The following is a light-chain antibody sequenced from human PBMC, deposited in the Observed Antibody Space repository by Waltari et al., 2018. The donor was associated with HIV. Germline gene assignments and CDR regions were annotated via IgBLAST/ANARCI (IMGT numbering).Light chain of an antibody. CDR1: SSDVGSYNL. CDR2: EVT. J-gene: IGLJ3*02. CDR3: SSFTSSSTVV. Sequence: QSALTQPPSVSGSPGQSVTISCTGTSSDVGSYNLVSWYQQSPGTVPKLMVYEVTYRPSGVPERFSGSKSGNTASLTISGLQAEDEADYYCSSFTSSSTVVFGGGTKLTVL. V-gene: IGLV2-18*02.